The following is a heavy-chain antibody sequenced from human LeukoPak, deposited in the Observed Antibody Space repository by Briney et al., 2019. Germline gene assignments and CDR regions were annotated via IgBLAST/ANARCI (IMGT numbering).Heavy chain of an antibody. CDR2: ISSSSSTI. CDR1: GFTFSSYS. D-gene: IGHD3-22*01. V-gene: IGHV3-48*02. Sequence: GGSLRPSCAASGFTFSSYSMNWVRQAPGKGLEWVSYISSSSSTIYYADSVKGRFTISRDNAKNSLYLQMNSLRDEDTAVYYCAKVPPGYDASGPIDYWGQGTLVTVSS. J-gene: IGHJ4*02. CDR3: AKVPPGYDASGPIDY.